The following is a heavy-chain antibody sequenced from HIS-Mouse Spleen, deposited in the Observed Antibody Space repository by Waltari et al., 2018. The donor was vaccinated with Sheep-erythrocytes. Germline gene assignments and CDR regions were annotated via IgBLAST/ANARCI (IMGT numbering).Heavy chain of an antibody. CDR3: ARVASGATFDD. D-gene: IGHD1-26*01. V-gene: IGHV3-21*05. J-gene: IGHJ4*02. CDR1: GFTFSSYS. Sequence: EVQLVESGGGLVKPGGSLRLSCAASGFTFSSYSMNWVSQAPGKGLRWVSYLSSRRSYIYYADSVKGQLTISRGNAKNSLYLQMNSLRAGDTAVYYCARVASGATFDDRGQGTLVTVSS. CDR2: LSSRRSYI.